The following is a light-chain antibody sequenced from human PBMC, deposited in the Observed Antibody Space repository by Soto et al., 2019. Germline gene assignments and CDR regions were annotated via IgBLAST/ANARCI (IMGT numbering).Light chain of an antibody. CDR3: RQYHSDPIT. CDR1: QSILSNSQNY. Sequence: DIVMTQSPDSLAVSLGERATINCKSSQSILSNSQNYLAWFQQKPGQPPKLLIYWASTRESGVPDRFSGSGSETDFTLTISGLQAEDVAVYYCRQYHSDPITFGQGTRLENK. J-gene: IGKJ5*01. CDR2: WAS. V-gene: IGKV4-1*01.